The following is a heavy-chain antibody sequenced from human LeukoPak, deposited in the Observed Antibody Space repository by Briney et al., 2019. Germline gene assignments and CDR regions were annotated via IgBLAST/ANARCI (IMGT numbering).Heavy chain of an antibody. J-gene: IGHJ4*02. Sequence: PGGSLRLSCAASGFTFGDYGMSWVRQAPGKGLEWVSGSNWNGDSTGYADSVKGRFTISRDNAKKSLYLQMNSLRAEDTALCYCARAQTYGDYRLLLDYWGQGTLVTVSS. CDR3: ARAQTYGDYRLLLDY. CDR2: SNWNGDST. D-gene: IGHD4-17*01. V-gene: IGHV3-20*04. CDR1: GFTFGDYG.